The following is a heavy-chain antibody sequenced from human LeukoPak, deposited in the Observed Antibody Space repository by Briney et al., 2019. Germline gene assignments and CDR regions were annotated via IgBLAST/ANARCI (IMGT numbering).Heavy chain of an antibody. D-gene: IGHD3-22*01. CDR3: AKGFYDSSGYPEVGVDY. CDR2: ISGSGGST. V-gene: IGHV3-23*01. CDR1: GFTFSSYA. Sequence: GASLRLSCAASGFTFSSYAMSWVRQAPGKGLEWVSAISGSGGSTYYADSVKGRFTISRDNSKNTLYLQMNSLRAEDTAVHYCAKGFYDSSGYPEVGVDYWGQGTLVTVSS. J-gene: IGHJ4*02.